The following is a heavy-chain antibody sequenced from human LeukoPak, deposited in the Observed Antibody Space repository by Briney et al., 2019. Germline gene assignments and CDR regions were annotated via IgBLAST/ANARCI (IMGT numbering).Heavy chain of an antibody. CDR2: ISGSGGST. D-gene: IGHD5-12*01. V-gene: IGHV3-23*01. CDR3: AKGELDIVAPFDY. J-gene: IGHJ4*02. CDR1: GFTFSSYA. Sequence: GGSLRLSCVASGFTFSSYAMSWVRQAPGKGLEWVSAISGSGGSTYYADSVKGRFTISRDNSKNTLYLQMNSLRAEDTAVYYCAKGELDIVAPFDYWGQGTLVTVSS.